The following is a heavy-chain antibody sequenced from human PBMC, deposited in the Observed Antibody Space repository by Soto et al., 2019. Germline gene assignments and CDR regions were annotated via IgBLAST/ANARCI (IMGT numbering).Heavy chain of an antibody. Sequence: GGSLRLSCAASGFTVSSNYMSWVRQAPGKGLEWVSVTYSGGSTYYADSVKGRFTISRDNSKNTLYLQMNSLRAEDTAVYYCARSPYYDSSGPFDYWGQGTLVTVPQ. CDR2: TYSGGST. CDR3: ARSPYYDSSGPFDY. CDR1: GFTVSSNY. V-gene: IGHV3-53*01. J-gene: IGHJ4*02. D-gene: IGHD3-22*01.